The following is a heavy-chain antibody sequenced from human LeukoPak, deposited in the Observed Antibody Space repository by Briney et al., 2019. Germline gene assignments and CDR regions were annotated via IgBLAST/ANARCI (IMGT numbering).Heavy chain of an antibody. CDR1: GGTFTSYA. CDR2: IIPILGTA. CDR3: ARDETTAMGAHYYYYGMDV. D-gene: IGHD5-18*01. J-gene: IGHJ6*02. V-gene: IGHV1-69*13. Sequence: GASVKVSCKASGGTFTSYAISWVRQAPGQGLEWMGGIIPILGTANYAQKFQGRVTITADESTSTAYMELSSLRSEDTAVYYCARDETTAMGAHYYYYGMDVWGQGTTVTVSS.